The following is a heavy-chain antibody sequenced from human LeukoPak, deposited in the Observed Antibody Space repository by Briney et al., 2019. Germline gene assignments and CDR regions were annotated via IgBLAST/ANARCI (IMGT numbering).Heavy chain of an antibody. V-gene: IGHV3-23*01. CDR2: ISGSGGST. Sequence: GGSLRLSCAASGFTFSSYAMSWVRQAPGKGLEWVSAISGSGGSTYYADSVKGRFTISRDNSKNTLYLQMNSLRAEDTAVYYCAKDLEYYYDSSGYYPSWGQGTLVTVSS. J-gene: IGHJ5*02. CDR1: GFTFSSYA. CDR3: AKDLEYYYDSSGYYPS. D-gene: IGHD3-22*01.